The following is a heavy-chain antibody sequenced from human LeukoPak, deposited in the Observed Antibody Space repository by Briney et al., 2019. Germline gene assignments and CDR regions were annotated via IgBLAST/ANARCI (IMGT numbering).Heavy chain of an antibody. J-gene: IGHJ4*02. V-gene: IGHV4-38-2*02. CDR2: IFHTGST. CDR1: GFSISSGYY. CDR3: ARDIVGATHDY. Sequence: NPSETLSLTCTVSGFSISSGYYWGWIRQPPGKGLEWIGSIFHTGSTYYNPSLKSRVTISVDTSKNQFSLKLTSVTAADTAMYYCARDIVGATHDYWGQGTLVTVSS. D-gene: IGHD1-26*01.